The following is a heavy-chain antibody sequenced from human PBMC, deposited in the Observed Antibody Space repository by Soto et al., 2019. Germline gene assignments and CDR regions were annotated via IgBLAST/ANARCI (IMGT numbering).Heavy chain of an antibody. CDR3: ASDLYYYDSSGPLGNWFDP. CDR1: GGTFSSYA. Sequence: ASVKVSCKASGGTFSSYAISWVRQAPGQGLEWMGGIIPIFGTANYAQKFQGRVTITADESTSTAYMELSSLRSEDTAVYYCASDLYYYDSSGPLGNWFDPWGQGTLVTVSS. J-gene: IGHJ5*02. CDR2: IIPIFGTA. V-gene: IGHV1-69*13. D-gene: IGHD3-22*01.